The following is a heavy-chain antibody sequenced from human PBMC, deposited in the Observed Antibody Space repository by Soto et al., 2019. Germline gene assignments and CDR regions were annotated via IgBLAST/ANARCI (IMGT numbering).Heavy chain of an antibody. D-gene: IGHD3-3*01. CDR2: ISHDGRIE. Sequence: QVHLVESGGGVVQPGRSLRLSCAASGFTFSSFALHWVRQAPGEGLEWVALISHDGRIENYADSVKGRFIISRDNSKNTMYMQMVRMRLEDTGVYYCERDGLPDDCRSAGYWFEPWGQGTQVTVSS. J-gene: IGHJ5*02. CDR3: ERDGLPDDCRSAGYWFEP. V-gene: IGHV3-30-3*01. CDR1: GFTFSSFA.